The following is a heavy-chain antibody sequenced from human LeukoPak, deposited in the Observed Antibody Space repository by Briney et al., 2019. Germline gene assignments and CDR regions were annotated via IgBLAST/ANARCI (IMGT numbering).Heavy chain of an antibody. J-gene: IGHJ4*02. V-gene: IGHV1-2*02. CDR2: INPNRGGT. Sequence: ASVKVSCKASGYTFTGYYMHWVRQAPGQGLEWMGWINPNRGGTNYAQKFQGRVTMTRDTSISTAYMELSRLRSDDTAVYYCARDVSSLMVRGVIITTLGYWGQGTLVTVSS. CDR3: ARDVSSLMVRGVIITTLGY. CDR1: GYTFTGYY. D-gene: IGHD3-10*01.